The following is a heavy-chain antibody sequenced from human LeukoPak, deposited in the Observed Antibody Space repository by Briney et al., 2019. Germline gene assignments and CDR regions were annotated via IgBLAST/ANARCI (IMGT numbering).Heavy chain of an antibody. Sequence: SETLSLTCTVSGGSISSSSYYWGWIRQPPGKGLEWIGSIYYSGSTYYNPSLKSRVTISVDTSKNQFSLKLGSVTAADTAVYYCASVRGYSSGWYASGFDPWGQGTLVTVSS. CDR1: GGSISSSSYY. D-gene: IGHD6-19*01. CDR2: IYYSGST. CDR3: ASVRGYSSGWYASGFDP. V-gene: IGHV4-39*07. J-gene: IGHJ5*02.